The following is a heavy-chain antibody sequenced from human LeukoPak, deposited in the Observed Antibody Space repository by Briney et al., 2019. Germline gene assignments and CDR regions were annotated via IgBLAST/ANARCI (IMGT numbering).Heavy chain of an antibody. Sequence: SETLSLTCTVSGGSIVSSSYYWGWIRQPPGKGLEWIGNIYYSGTTYYNPSFKSRVTISVDTSKNQFSLKLSSVTAADTAVYYCARQKGGTYYYYYYMDVWGKGTTVAVSS. V-gene: IGHV4-39*01. J-gene: IGHJ6*03. CDR2: IYYSGTT. CDR3: ARQKGGTYYYYYYMDV. CDR1: GGSIVSSSYY. D-gene: IGHD3-16*01.